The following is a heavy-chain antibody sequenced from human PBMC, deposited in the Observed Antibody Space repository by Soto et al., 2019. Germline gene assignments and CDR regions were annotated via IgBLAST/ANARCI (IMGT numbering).Heavy chain of an antibody. CDR1: VGSFIGFY. Sequence: SETLSLSCAVSVGSFIGFYWTWIRQPPGEGLEWIGEINHSGTTNFNPSLKSRLIISIDTSKNQFSLKVGSVTAADTAVYYCASSSLYGMDVWGQGTTVTVSS. CDR3: ASSSLYGMDV. J-gene: IGHJ6*02. V-gene: IGHV4-34*01. CDR2: INHSGTT.